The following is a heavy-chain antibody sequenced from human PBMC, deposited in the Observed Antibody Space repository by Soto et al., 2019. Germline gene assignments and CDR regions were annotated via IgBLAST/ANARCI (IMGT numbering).Heavy chain of an antibody. Sequence: SGPTLVNPTQTLTLTCTFSGFSLSTSGMCVSWIRQPPGKALEWLALIDWDDDKYYSTSLKTRHTISKDTSKNQVVLTMTNMDPVDTATYYCARMCSRGWSNWFDPWGQGTLVTVSS. CDR3: ARMCSRGWSNWFDP. CDR2: IDWDDDK. D-gene: IGHD6-19*01. CDR1: GFSLSTSGMC. V-gene: IGHV2-70*01. J-gene: IGHJ5*02.